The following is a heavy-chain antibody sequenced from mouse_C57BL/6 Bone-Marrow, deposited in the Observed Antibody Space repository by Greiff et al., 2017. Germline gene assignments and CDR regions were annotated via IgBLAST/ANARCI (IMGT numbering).Heavy chain of an antibody. CDR1: GYTFTSYW. Sequence: VQLKESGTVLARPGASVKMSCKTSGYTFTSYWMHWVKQRPGQGLEWIGAIYPGNSDTSYNQKFQGKAKLTAVTSASTAYMELSSLTNEDSAVYYCTTYDYAWFAYWGQGTLVTVSA. CDR3: TTYDYAWFAY. D-gene: IGHD2-4*01. CDR2: IYPGNSDT. V-gene: IGHV1-5*01. J-gene: IGHJ3*01.